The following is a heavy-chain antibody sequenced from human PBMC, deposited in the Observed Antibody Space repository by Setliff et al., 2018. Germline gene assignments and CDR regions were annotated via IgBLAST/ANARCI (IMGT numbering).Heavy chain of an antibody. D-gene: IGHD2-2*01. Sequence: PGESLTLSCKASGYIFTNYWIGWVRQMPGKGLEWMGVIYPGDSDTRYSPSFQGQVTTSADKSINTAYLQWSSLKASDTAIYYCTRHEDRNKCTSSSCYRENDAFDVWGQGAMVTVSS. CDR3: TRHEDRNKCTSSSCYRENDAFDV. J-gene: IGHJ3*01. CDR1: GYIFTNYW. V-gene: IGHV5-51*01. CDR2: IYPGDSDT.